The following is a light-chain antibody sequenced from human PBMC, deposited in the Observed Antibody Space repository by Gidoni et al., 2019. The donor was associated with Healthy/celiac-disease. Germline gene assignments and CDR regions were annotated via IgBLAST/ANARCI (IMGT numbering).Light chain of an antibody. CDR3: QQYYSTPQSIT. Sequence: DIVMTQSPDSLAVSLGERATINCKSSQSVLYSSNNKNYLAWYQQKPGQPPKLLIYWASTRESGVPDRFSGRGSGTDFTLTISSLQAEDVAVYYCQQYYSTPQSITFGQGTRLEIK. CDR2: WAS. V-gene: IGKV4-1*01. CDR1: QSVLYSSNNKNY. J-gene: IGKJ5*01.